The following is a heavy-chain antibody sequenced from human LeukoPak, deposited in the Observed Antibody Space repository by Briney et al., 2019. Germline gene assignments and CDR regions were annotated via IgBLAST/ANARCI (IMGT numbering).Heavy chain of an antibody. J-gene: IGHJ4*02. CDR3: ACSVSSRWAIIDY. V-gene: IGHV1-2*02. Sequence: ASLKVSCKASGYTFTAYYMHWVRQAPGQGLEWLGWINPHSGGTNYAQKFQGRVTMTRDTSITTAYMELSRLSSDDTAVYYCACSVSSRWAIIDYWGQGTLVTVSS. CDR1: GYTFTAYY. CDR2: INPHSGGT. D-gene: IGHD6-13*01.